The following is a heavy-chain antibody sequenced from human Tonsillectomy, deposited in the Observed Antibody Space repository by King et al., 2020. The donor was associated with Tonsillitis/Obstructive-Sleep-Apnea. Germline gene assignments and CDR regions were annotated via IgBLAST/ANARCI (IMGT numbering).Heavy chain of an antibody. Sequence: QLVQSGAEVKKPGSSVKVSCKASGGTFSSYAISWVRQAPGQGLEWMGGIIPIFGTANYAQKFQGRVTITADESTGTAYLELSSLGSEDTAVYYCASGITIFGVVTNFDYWGQGTLVTVSS. D-gene: IGHD3-3*01. CDR1: GGTFSSYA. J-gene: IGHJ4*02. CDR3: ASGITIFGVVTNFDY. CDR2: IIPIFGTA. V-gene: IGHV1-69*01.